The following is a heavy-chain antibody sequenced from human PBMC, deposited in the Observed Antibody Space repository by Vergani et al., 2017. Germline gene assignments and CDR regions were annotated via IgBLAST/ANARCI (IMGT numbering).Heavy chain of an antibody. J-gene: IGHJ6*02. CDR3: GRDHWYGGYCYYYYGMDV. D-gene: IGHD3-22*01. CDR1: GGSIRSISYY. Sequence: QLQLQESGPGLVKPSETLSLTCTVSGGSIRSISYYWGWIRQPPGKGLEWIGSIYYSGSTYYNPSLKSRVTISVDTSKNQLSLKLSSVTAADTAVYYCGRDHWYGGYCYYYYGMDVWGQGTTVTVSS. V-gene: IGHV4-39*07. CDR2: IYYSGST.